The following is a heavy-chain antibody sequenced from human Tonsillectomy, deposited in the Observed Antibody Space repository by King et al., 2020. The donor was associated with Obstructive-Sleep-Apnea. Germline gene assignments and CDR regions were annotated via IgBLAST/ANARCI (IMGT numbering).Heavy chain of an antibody. J-gene: IGHJ4*02. V-gene: IGHV7-4-1*02. CDR2: INTNTGNP. Sequence: QLVQSGSELKKPGASVKVSCKASGYTFTSYAMNWVRQAPGQGLEWMGGINTNTGNPTYAQDFTSRVVFSLDTSVSTAYLQISGLKTEDTAVYYCARGYCGGASCSNFDYWGQGTLVTVSS. D-gene: IGHD2-15*01. CDR1: GYTFTSYA. CDR3: ARGYCGGASCSNFDY.